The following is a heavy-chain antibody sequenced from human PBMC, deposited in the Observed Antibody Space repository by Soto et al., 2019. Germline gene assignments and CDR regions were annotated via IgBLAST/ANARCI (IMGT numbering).Heavy chain of an antibody. CDR2: IYYSGST. CDR1: GGSISSYY. J-gene: IGHJ4*02. Sequence: SETLSLTCTVSGGSISSYYWSWIRQPPGKGLEWIGYIYYSGSTNYNPSLKSRVTISVDTSKNQFSLKLSSVTAADTAVYYCARVRAVGTYYYDSSGPIDYWGQGTLVTVS. V-gene: IGHV4-59*01. D-gene: IGHD3-22*01. CDR3: ARVRAVGTYYYDSSGPIDY.